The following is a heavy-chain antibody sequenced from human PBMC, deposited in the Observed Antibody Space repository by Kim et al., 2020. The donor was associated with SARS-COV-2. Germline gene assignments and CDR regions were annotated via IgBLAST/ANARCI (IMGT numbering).Heavy chain of an antibody. V-gene: IGHV3-49*04. CDR1: GFTFGDYA. D-gene: IGHD6-13*01. Sequence: GGSLRLSCTASGFTFGDYAMSWVRQAPGKGLEWVGFIRSKAYGGTTEYAASVKGRFTISRDDSKSIAYLQMNSLKTEDTAVYYCTMSSSWYFAFDIWGQGTMVTVSS. CDR3: TMSSSWYFAFDI. CDR2: IRSKAYGGTT. J-gene: IGHJ3*02.